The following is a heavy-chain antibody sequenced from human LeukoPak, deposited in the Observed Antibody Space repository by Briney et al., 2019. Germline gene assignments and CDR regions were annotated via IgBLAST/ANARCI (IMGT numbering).Heavy chain of an antibody. Sequence: ASVKVSCKASGYTFTDYHIHWVRQAPGQGLEWMGWINPDIGGTNYPQNFQGRVTMTRDTSTGTAYMEISWLRSDDTAVYYCARDLTGDPAAYFDFWGQGTLVTVSS. J-gene: IGHJ4*02. CDR3: ARDLTGDPAAYFDF. CDR2: INPDIGGT. D-gene: IGHD3-9*01. V-gene: IGHV1-2*02. CDR1: GYTFTDYH.